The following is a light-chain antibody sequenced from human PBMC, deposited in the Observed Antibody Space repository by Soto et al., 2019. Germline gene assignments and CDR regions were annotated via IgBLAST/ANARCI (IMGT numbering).Light chain of an antibody. V-gene: IGLV1-40*01. CDR3: QSYDSSLSGFYV. CDR2: GNS. J-gene: IGLJ1*01. Sequence: QSVLPQPPSVSGAPGQRVTISCTGSSSNIGAGYDVHWYQQLPGTAPKLLIYGNSNRPSGVPDRFSGSKSGTSASLAITGLQAEDEADYYCQSYDSSLSGFYVFGTGTTVTVL. CDR1: SSNIGAGYD.